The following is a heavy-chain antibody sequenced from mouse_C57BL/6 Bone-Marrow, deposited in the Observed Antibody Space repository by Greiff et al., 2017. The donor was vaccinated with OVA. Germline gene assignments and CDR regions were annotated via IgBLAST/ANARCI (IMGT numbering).Heavy chain of an antibody. CDR1: GYTFTSYW. V-gene: IGHV1-64*01. CDR3: AREDYGSYYYAMDY. D-gene: IGHD1-1*01. Sequence: VQLQQPGAELVKPGASVKLSCKASGYTFTSYWMHWVKQRPGQGLEWIGMIHPNSGSTNYNEKFKSKATLTVDKSSSTAYMQLSSLTSEDSAVYYCAREDYGSYYYAMDYWGQGTSVTVSS. J-gene: IGHJ4*01. CDR2: IHPNSGST.